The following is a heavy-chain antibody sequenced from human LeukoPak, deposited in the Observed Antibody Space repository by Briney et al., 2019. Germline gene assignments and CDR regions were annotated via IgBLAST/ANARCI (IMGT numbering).Heavy chain of an antibody. CDR3: PRGSEWDLLGSCDY. V-gene: IGHV3-30-3*01. CDR2: ISYDGSNK. CDR1: GYTFTSYG. Sequence: SCKASGYTFTSYGISWVRQAPGKGLEWVAVISYDGSNKYYADSVRGRFTISRDNAKNSLYLQMNSLRAEDTAVYYCPRGSEWDLLGSCDYWGQGTLVTVSS. D-gene: IGHD1-26*01. J-gene: IGHJ4*02.